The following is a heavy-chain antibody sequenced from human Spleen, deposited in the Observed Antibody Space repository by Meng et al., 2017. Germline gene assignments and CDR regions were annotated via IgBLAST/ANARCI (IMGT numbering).Heavy chain of an antibody. CDR3: ASHTFSYDSSSYYPYYYYYGMDV. Sequence: GESLKISCAASGFTFSSYETNWVRQAPGKGLEWVSYITRSGNTIYYADSVKGRFTISRDNAKNSLYLQMNSLRAEDTAVYYYASHTFSYDSSSYYPYYYYYGMDVWGQGTTVTVSS. V-gene: IGHV3-48*03. D-gene: IGHD3-22*01. J-gene: IGHJ6*02. CDR1: GFTFSSYE. CDR2: ITRSGNTI.